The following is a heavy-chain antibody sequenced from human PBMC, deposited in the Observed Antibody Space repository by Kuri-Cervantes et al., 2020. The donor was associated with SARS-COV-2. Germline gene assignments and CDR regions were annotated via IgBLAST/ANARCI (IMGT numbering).Heavy chain of an antibody. D-gene: IGHD6-19*01. Sequence: GSLRLSCTVSGGSISSSSYYWGWIRQPPGKGLEWIGTISDSWDKYFHPSLESRVTISVDTSTNQHSLKLSSVTAADTAVYYCARVSPPRIAVAGTRVGGWFDPWGQGTLVTVSS. J-gene: IGHJ5*02. CDR2: ISDSWDK. V-gene: IGHV4-39*01. CDR3: ARVSPPRIAVAGTRVGGWFDP. CDR1: GGSISSSSYY.